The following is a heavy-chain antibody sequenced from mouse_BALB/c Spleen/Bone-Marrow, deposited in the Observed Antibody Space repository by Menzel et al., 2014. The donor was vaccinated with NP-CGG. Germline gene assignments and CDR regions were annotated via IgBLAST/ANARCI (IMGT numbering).Heavy chain of an antibody. D-gene: IGHD4-1*01. CDR1: GFNIKDTY. J-gene: IGHJ4*01. Sequence: VQLQQSGAELVKPGASVKLSCTASGFNIKDTYMHWVKQRPEQGLEWIGRIDPANGNTKYDPKFQGKAIITADTSSNTAYLQLSSLTSEDTAVYYCARWEYCAMDYWGQGTSVTVSS. CDR2: IDPANGNT. CDR3: ARWEYCAMDY. V-gene: IGHV14-3*02.